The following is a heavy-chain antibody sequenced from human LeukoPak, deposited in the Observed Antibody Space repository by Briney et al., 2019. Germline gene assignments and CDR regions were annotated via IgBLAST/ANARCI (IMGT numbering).Heavy chain of an antibody. V-gene: IGHV4-39*07. Sequence: PSETLSLTCTVSGGSITSGGYYWGWIRQPPGKGLEWIGSVYYGGSIHYNPSLKSRVTTLADTSKNQISLKLSSVTAADTAMYYCARLRGYSYAGDYWGQGSLVTVSS. CDR1: GGSITSGGYY. CDR3: ARLRGYSYAGDY. CDR2: VYYGGSI. D-gene: IGHD5-18*01. J-gene: IGHJ4*02.